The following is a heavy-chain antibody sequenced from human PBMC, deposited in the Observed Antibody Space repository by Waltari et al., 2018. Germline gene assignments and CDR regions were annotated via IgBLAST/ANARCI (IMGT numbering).Heavy chain of an antibody. Sequence: QVQLVQSGAEVKKPGASVKVSCKASGYTFTGYYMHWVRQAPGQGLEWMGRINPSSGGTNYAQKFQGRVTMTRDTSISTAYMELSRLRSDDTAVYYCARDRAACGMDVWGQGTTVTVSS. CDR3: ARDRAACGMDV. J-gene: IGHJ6*02. CDR1: GYTFTGYY. CDR2: INPSSGGT. V-gene: IGHV1-2*06. D-gene: IGHD6-13*01.